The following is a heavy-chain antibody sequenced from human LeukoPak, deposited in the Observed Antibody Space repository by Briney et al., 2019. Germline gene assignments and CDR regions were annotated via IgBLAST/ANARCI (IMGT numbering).Heavy chain of an antibody. D-gene: IGHD3-22*01. V-gene: IGHV3-15*07. CDR2: IRSNSDGGAI. J-gene: IGHJ5*02. Sequence: PGGSLRLSCATSGFTFSNAWMNWVRQAPGKGLEWVGRIRSNSDGGAIDYAAPVKGRFALSRDDSKNTLYLQMNSLQTEDTAVYYCATDFYDTTWGQGTLVTVSS. CDR3: ATDFYDTT. CDR1: GFTFSNAW.